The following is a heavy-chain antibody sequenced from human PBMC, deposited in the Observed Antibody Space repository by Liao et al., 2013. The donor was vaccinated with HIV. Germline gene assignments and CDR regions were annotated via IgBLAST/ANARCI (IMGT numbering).Heavy chain of an antibody. Sequence: QLQLQESGPGLVKPSETLSLTCSVSGGSISNYRYYWGWIRQPPGKGLEWLATISYSGSTYYNPTLKSRVTISVDTSKNQFSLKLSSVTAADTAVYYCARGRYAVRGVIITSKAGFDYWGQGTLVTVSS. D-gene: IGHD3-10*01. J-gene: IGHJ4*02. V-gene: IGHV4-39*07. CDR1: GGSISNYRYY. CDR3: ARGRYAVRGVIITSKAGFDY. CDR2: ISYSGST.